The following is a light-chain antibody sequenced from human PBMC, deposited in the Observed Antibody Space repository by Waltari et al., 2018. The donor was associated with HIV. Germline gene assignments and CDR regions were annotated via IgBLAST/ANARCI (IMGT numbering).Light chain of an antibody. CDR3: QTWGTLNLV. Sequence: QLVLTQSPSASASLGASVDLTSTLSSRHSSNPIIWHQQQPAKGPRYLMKFNSDGSHSKGDGIPDRFSGSSSGAERYLTISSLQSEDEADYYCQTWGTLNLVFGGGTKLTVL. CDR2: FNSDGSH. CDR1: SRHSSNP. V-gene: IGLV4-69*01. J-gene: IGLJ3*02.